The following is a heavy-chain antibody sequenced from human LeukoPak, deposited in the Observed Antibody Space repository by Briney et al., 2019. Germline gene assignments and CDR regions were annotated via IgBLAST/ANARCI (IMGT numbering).Heavy chain of an antibody. CDR1: GFTFDDYA. J-gene: IGHJ6*02. V-gene: IGHV3-9*01. Sequence: PGGSLRLSCAASGFTFDDYAMHWVRQAPGKGLEWVSGISWNSSSIGYADSVKGRFTISRDNAKNSLYLQMNSLRAEDTALYYCAKDTNCSSTSCYMPNYYYYGMDVWGQGTTVTVSS. CDR3: AKDTNCSSTSCYMPNYYYYGMDV. D-gene: IGHD2-2*02. CDR2: ISWNSSSI.